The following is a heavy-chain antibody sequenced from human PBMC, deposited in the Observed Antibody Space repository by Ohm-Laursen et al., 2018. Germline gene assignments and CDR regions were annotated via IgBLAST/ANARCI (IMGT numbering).Heavy chain of an antibody. Sequence: ASVKVSCKASGYTFTGNYIHWVRQAPGQGLEWMGWISAYDNNTNYPQKIQGRVTMTTDASTSTAYMELRSLRSDDTAVYYCARLADSSGYSAYYFDYWGQGTLVTVSS. CDR3: ARLADSSGYSAYYFDY. CDR1: GYTFTGNY. V-gene: IGHV1-18*04. D-gene: IGHD3-22*01. CDR2: ISAYDNNT. J-gene: IGHJ4*02.